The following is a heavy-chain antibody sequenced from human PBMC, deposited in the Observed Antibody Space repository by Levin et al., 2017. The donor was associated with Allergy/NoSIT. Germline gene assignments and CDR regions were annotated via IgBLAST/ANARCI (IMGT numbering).Heavy chain of an antibody. CDR1: GFTFSSYA. CDR3: ARAPDYGDYREVDY. CDR2: ISYDGSNK. V-gene: IGHV3-30-3*01. D-gene: IGHD4-17*01. Sequence: GESLKISCAASGFTFSSYAMHWVRQAPGKGLEWVAVISYDGSNKYYADSVKGRFTISRDNSKNTLYLQMNSLRAEDTAVYYCARAPDYGDYREVDYWGQGTLVTVSS. J-gene: IGHJ4*02.